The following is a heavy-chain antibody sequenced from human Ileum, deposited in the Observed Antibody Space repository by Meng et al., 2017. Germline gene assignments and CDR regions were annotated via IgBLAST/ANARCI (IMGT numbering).Heavy chain of an antibody. V-gene: IGHV1-18*01. CDR1: GYTFTTYG. CDR3: AREGAYNGGDY. D-gene: IGHD1-1*01. J-gene: IGHJ4*02. Sequence: QVQLVQSGAEVKKPGASVKVSCKASGYTFTTYGISWVRQAPGQGLEWMGWMNTDKGNTNYAQKFQGRVTMTRDTSTSTAYMELRSLRSDDTAVYYCAREGAYNGGDYWGQGILVVASS. CDR2: MNTDKGNT.